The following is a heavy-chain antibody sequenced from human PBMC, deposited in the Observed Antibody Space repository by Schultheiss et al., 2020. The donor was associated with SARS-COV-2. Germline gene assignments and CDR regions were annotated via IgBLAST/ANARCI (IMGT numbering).Heavy chain of an antibody. D-gene: IGHD3-10*01. V-gene: IGHV3-30*18. CDR1: GFTFSSYG. CDR2: ISYDGSNK. CDR3: VKDGLWFGELSGWFDP. Sequence: GGSLRLSCAASGFTFSSYGMHWVRQAPGKGLEWVAVISYDGSNKYYADSVKGRFTISRDNSKNTLYLQMSSLRAEDTAVYYCVKDGLWFGELSGWFDPWGQGTLVTVSS. J-gene: IGHJ5*02.